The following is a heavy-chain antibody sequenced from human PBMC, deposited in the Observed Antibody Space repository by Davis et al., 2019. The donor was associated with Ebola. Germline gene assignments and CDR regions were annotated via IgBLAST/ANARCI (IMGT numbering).Heavy chain of an antibody. CDR2: INPNSGGT. CDR1: GYTFTGYY. J-gene: IGHJ4*02. Sequence: ASVKVSCKASGYTFTGYYMHWVRQAPGQGLEWMGWINPNSGGTNYAQKFQGWVTLTRDTSISKAYRELSRRRSDDTAVYYCGRGGGSSKRTMGYWGQGTLVTVSS. V-gene: IGHV1-2*04. D-gene: IGHD1-26*01. CDR3: GRGGGSSKRTMGY.